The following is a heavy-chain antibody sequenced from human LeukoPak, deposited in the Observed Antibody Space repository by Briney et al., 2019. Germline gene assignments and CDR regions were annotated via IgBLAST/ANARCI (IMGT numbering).Heavy chain of an antibody. J-gene: IGHJ5*02. CDR2: ITSAGDT. CDR1: GGSISPYF. CDR3: AREDLKLPHNWFDP. Sequence: PSETLSLTCTVSGGSISPYFWSWIRQPAGTGLEWIGRITSAGDTVYNPSLRGRVTMSLDTSKNQFSLILNSVTASDTALYYCAREDLKLPHNWFDPWGQGTLVTVSS. V-gene: IGHV4-4*07.